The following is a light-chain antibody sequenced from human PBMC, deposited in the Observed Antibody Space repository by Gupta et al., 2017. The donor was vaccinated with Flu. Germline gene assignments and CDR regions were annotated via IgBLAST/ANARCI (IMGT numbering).Light chain of an antibody. CDR3: YSTDSSGNGV. J-gene: IGLJ2*01. Sequence: SYELTQPPSVSVSPGQTARIPCSGETLAKKYAFWYQQRSGQAPVLVIYEDTKRPTVIPERFSASTSGTTTTLTITGAQVDDEADYYCYSTDSSGNGVFGGGTRLTVL. CDR1: TLAKKY. V-gene: IGLV3-10*01. CDR2: EDT.